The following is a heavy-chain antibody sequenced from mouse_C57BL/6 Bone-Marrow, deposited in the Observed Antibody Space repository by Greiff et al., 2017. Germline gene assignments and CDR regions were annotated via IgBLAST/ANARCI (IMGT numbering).Heavy chain of an antibody. J-gene: IGHJ1*03. Sequence: EVHLVESGGGLVQPKGSLKLSCAASGFSFNTYAMNWVRQAPGKGLEWVARIRSKSNNYATYYADSVKDRFTISRDDSESMLYLQMNNLKTEDTAMYYCVRGGSSDWYFDVWGTGTTVTVSS. CDR1: GFSFNTYA. CDR2: IRSKSNNYAT. V-gene: IGHV10-1*01. CDR3: VRGGSSDWYFDV. D-gene: IGHD1-3*01.